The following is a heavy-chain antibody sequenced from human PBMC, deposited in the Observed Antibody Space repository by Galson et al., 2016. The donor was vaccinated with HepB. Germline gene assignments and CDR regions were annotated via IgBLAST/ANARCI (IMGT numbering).Heavy chain of an antibody. CDR2: IWYDGSNK. Sequence: SLRLSCAASGFTFSSYGMHWVRQAPGKGLEWVACIWYDGSNKYYANSVKGRFTISRDNSKKTLYLRMNSLRAEDTAVYYCAKDGRIYCSSASCHDHFHYWGQGTLVTVSS. CDR1: GFTFSSYG. V-gene: IGHV3-30*02. J-gene: IGHJ4*02. CDR3: AKDGRIYCSSASCHDHFHY. D-gene: IGHD2-2*01.